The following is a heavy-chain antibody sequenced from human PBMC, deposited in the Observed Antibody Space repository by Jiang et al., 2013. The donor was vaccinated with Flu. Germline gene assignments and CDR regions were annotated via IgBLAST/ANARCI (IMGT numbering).Heavy chain of an antibody. CDR3: ARDSDPDHYGDYGQWWYFDL. D-gene: IGHD4-17*01. J-gene: IGHJ2*01. V-gene: IGHV4-31*03. CDR2: IYYSGST. CDR1: GGSISSGGYY. Sequence: GSGLVKPSQTLSLTCTVSGGSISSGGYYWSWIRQHPGKGLEWIGYIYYSGSTYYNPSLKSRVTISVDTSKNQFSLKLSSVTAADTAVYYCARDSDPDHYGDYGQWWYFDLWGRGTLVTVSS.